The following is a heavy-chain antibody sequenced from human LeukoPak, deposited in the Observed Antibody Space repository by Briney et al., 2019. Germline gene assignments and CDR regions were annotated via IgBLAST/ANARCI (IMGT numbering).Heavy chain of an antibody. CDR3: ARDHSLTGAFDY. Sequence: GGSLRLSCAASGFTFSSYAMSWVRQAPGKGLEWVSSISSSSSYIYYADSVKDRFTISRDNAKNSLYLQMNSLRAEDTAVYYCARDHSLTGAFDYWGQGTLVTVSS. J-gene: IGHJ4*02. CDR2: ISSSSSYI. V-gene: IGHV3-21*01. CDR1: GFTFSSYA. D-gene: IGHD1-14*01.